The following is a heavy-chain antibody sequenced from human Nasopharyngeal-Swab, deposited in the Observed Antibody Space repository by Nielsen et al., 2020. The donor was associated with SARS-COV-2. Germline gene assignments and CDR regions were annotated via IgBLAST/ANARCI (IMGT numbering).Heavy chain of an antibody. CDR3: AKDDTRMIVVVITVLAFDI. CDR1: GFTFSSYA. J-gene: IGHJ3*02. D-gene: IGHD3-22*01. V-gene: IGHV3-23*01. CDR2: ISGSGGST. Sequence: GGSLSLSCAASGFTFSSYAMSWVRQAPGKGLEWVSAISGSGGSTYYADSVKGRFTISRDNSKNTLYLQMNSLRAEDTAAYYCAKDDTRMIVVVITVLAFDIWGPRDNGHRLL.